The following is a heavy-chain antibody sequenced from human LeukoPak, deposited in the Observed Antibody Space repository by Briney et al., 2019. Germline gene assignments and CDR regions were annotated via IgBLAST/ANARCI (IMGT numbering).Heavy chain of an antibody. V-gene: IGHV1-8*01. Sequence: ASVEVSYKASGYTFTSYDINWVRQATGQGLEWMGWMNPNSGNTGYAQKFQGRVTMTRNTSISTVYMELSSLRSEDTAVYYCARATKNPNYYGSGLGYRPLGYWGQGTLVTVSS. CDR2: MNPNSGNT. D-gene: IGHD3-10*01. J-gene: IGHJ4*02. CDR3: ARATKNPNYYGSGLGYRPLGY. CDR1: GYTFTSYD.